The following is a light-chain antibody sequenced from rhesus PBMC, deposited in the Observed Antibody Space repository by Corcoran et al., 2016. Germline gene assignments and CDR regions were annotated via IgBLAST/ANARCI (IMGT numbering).Light chain of an antibody. CDR1: ENANNY. V-gene: IGKV1-74*01. J-gene: IGKJ3*01. CDR2: KAS. Sequence: DIQMTQSPSSVSASVGDRVTITCRASENANNYLNCYQQNTGKAPKLLFDKASTLKSRGPSRFSGSGCGTDYTFTCSGLHPEDVASYYCHYGSGTPFTFEPRTKLDI. CDR3: HYGSGTPFT.